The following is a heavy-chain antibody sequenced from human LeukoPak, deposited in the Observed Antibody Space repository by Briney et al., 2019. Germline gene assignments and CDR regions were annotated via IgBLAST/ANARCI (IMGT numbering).Heavy chain of an antibody. J-gene: IGHJ4*02. CDR2: IHHSGST. CDR1: GGSISSPTYY. Sequence: SETLSLTCTVSGGSISSPTYYWAWIRQPPGQELEWIKTIHHSGSTYDNPSLKSRFTMSVDTSKNQFFLNLSSVTAADTAVYYCARLGGYHDPPDYWGQGTLVTVSS. V-gene: IGHV4-39*01. D-gene: IGHD3-16*02. CDR3: ARLGGYHDPPDY.